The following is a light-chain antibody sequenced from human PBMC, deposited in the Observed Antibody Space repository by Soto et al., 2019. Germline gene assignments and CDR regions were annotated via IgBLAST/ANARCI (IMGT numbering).Light chain of an antibody. CDR1: QSSSIY. Sequence: DNQMSMSPASMSASVGDRVTITCRVSQSSSIYFNCYQLKPGKAPTLLMNGASYLKSGVPTTFSGSGAGTEFTLTISSLQPEDFAIYYCRQTYTTPEITFGQGTRLEIK. CDR3: RQTYTTPEIT. V-gene: IGKV1-39*01. CDR2: GAS. J-gene: IGKJ5*01.